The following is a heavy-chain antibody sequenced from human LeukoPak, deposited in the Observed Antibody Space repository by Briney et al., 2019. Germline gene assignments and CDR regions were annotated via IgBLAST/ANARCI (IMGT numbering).Heavy chain of an antibody. Sequence: GESLKISCKGSGYSFTSYWIGWVRQMPGKGLEWMGIIYPGDSDTRYSPSFQGQVTISADKSISTAYLQWSSLKASDTAMYYCARLGSMAAAGTGFDYWGQGTLVTVSS. V-gene: IGHV5-51*01. CDR2: IYPGDSDT. J-gene: IGHJ4*02. D-gene: IGHD6-13*01. CDR1: GYSFTSYW. CDR3: ARLGSMAAAGTGFDY.